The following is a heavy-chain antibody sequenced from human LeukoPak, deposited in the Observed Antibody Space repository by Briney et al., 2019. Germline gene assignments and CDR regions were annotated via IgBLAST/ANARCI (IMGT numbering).Heavy chain of an antibody. CDR2: ISSDAKTV. V-gene: IGHV3-48*01. Sequence: PGGSLRLSCAASGFNFRFYIMNWVRQAPGKGLEWISYISSDAKTVNYADSVKGRFTISRDNAKNSLYLQMNSLSADDTAVYYCARVGSRYGPPNPWGQGTLVTVSS. CDR1: GFNFRFYI. CDR3: ARVGSRYGPPNP. J-gene: IGHJ5*02. D-gene: IGHD5-18*01.